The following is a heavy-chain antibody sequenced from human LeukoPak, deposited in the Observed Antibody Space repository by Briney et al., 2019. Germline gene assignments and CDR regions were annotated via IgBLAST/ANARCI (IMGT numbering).Heavy chain of an antibody. CDR2: IYHSGST. Sequence: TPSETLSLTCSVSGDSISSYYWSWIRQPPGKGLEWIGYIYHSGSTNSNPSLKSRVTISVDTSKNQFSLRLTSVTAADTAVYYCARALRQQLVTGWFDPWGQGTLVTVSS. V-gene: IGHV4-59*01. D-gene: IGHD6-13*01. CDR3: ARALRQQLVTGWFDP. J-gene: IGHJ5*02. CDR1: GDSISSYY.